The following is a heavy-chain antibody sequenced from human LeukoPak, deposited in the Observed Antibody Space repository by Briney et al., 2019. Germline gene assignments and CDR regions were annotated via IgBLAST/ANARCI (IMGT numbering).Heavy chain of an antibody. D-gene: IGHD3-10*01. CDR2: IYVSGST. J-gene: IGHJ4*02. CDR1: GGSISSYH. Sequence: PSETLSLTCTVSGGSISSYHWNWIRQPAGKGLEWIGRIYVSGSTSYNPSLKSRVTMSVDTSKNQFSLRLSSVTAADTAVYYCARFYYYGSGSYSFDHWGQGILVTVSS. CDR3: ARFYYYGSGSYSFDH. V-gene: IGHV4-4*07.